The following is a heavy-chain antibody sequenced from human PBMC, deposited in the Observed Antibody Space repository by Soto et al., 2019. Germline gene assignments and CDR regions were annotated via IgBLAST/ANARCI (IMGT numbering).Heavy chain of an antibody. Sequence: QVQLVESGGGVVQPGRSLRLSCAASGFTFSSYGMHWVRQAPGKGLEWVAVISYDGSNKYYADSVKGRFTISRDNSKNTLYLQMNSLRAEDTAVYYCAKAYSGGWQPDYWGQGTLVTVSS. CDR2: ISYDGSNK. CDR3: AKAYSGGWQPDY. V-gene: IGHV3-30*18. J-gene: IGHJ4*02. D-gene: IGHD6-19*01. CDR1: GFTFSSYG.